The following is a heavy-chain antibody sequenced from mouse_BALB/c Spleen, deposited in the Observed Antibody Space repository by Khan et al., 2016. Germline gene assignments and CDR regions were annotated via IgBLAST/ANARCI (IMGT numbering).Heavy chain of an antibody. J-gene: IGHJ3*01. CDR1: GFTFTDYY. Sequence: EVELVESGGGLVQPGGSLRLSCATSGFTFTDYYTRWVRQPLGKALEGWVFIINKANGYTTDYSASVECLFTISRDNDQSILYLQMNTLRAEDSAACYWASERFAYWGQGTLVTVSA. CDR3: ASERFAY. V-gene: IGHV7-3*02. CDR2: IINKANGYTT.